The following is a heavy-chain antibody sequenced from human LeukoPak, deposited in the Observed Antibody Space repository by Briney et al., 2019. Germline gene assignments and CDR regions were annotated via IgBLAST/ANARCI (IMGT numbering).Heavy chain of an antibody. V-gene: IGHV4-31*03. CDR3: ARVPGSY. CDR1: GGSISSGGYC. Sequence: PSETLSLTCTVSGGSISSGGYCWSWIRQHPWKGLEWIGYIYYSGSTYYNPSLKSRVTISVDTSKNQFSLKLSSVTAADTAVYYCARVPGSYWGQGTLVTVSS. J-gene: IGHJ4*02. CDR2: IYYSGST.